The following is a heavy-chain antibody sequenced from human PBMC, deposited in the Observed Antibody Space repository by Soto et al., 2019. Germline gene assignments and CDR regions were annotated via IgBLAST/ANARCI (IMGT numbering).Heavy chain of an antibody. J-gene: IGHJ4*02. D-gene: IGHD1-20*01. CDR1: GFTFSSYA. V-gene: IGHV3-23*01. Sequence: EVQLLESGGGLVQPGGSLRLSCAASGFTFSSYAMSWVRQAPGEGLEWVSAISGSGGSTYYADSVKGRFTISRDNSKNTLYLQMNSLRAEDTAVYYCAKSSRKTGITGTPGDYWGQGTLVTVSS. CDR3: AKSSRKTGITGTPGDY. CDR2: ISGSGGST.